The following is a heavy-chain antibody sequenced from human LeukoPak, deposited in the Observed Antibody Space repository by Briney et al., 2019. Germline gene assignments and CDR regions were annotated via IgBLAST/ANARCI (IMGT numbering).Heavy chain of an antibody. CDR2: IYSGGST. CDR1: GFTVSSNY. J-gene: IGHJ5*02. D-gene: IGHD3-16*02. Sequence: PGGSLRLSCAASGFTVSSNYMSWVRQAPGKGLEWVSVIYSGGSTYYADSVKGRFTISRDNSKNTLYLQMNSLRAEDTAVYYCARDTDSYYDYVWGSYRYPNWFDPWGQGTLVTVSS. V-gene: IGHV3-53*01. CDR3: ARDTDSYYDYVWGSYRYPNWFDP.